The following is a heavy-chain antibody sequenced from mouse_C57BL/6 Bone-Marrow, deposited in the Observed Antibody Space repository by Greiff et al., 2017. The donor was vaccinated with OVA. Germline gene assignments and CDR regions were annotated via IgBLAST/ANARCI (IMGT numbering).Heavy chain of an antibody. D-gene: IGHD1-1*01. Sequence: VQLQQSVAELVRPGASVKLSCTASGFNIKNTYMHWVKQRPEQGLEWIGRIDPANDNTKYAPKFQGKATMTADTSSNTAYLPPSSLSSEDTAVYCCARGNFGSSFYAMDYWGQGTSVTVSS. V-gene: IGHV14-3*01. CDR3: ARGNFGSSFYAMDY. J-gene: IGHJ4*01. CDR2: IDPANDNT. CDR1: GFNIKNTY.